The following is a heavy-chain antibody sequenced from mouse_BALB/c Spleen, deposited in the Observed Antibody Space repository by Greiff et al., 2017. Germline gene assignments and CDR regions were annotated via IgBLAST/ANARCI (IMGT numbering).Heavy chain of an antibody. V-gene: IGHV2-9*02. J-gene: IGHJ3*01. Sequence: QVQLQQSGPGLVAPSQSLSITCTVSGFSLTSYGVHWVRQPPGKGLEWLGVIWAGGSTNYNSALMSRLSISKDNSKSQVFLKMNSLQTDDTAMYYCAREEGYRYDGAWFAYWGQGTLVTVSA. CDR3: AREEGYRYDGAWFAY. CDR1: GFSLTSYG. D-gene: IGHD2-14*01. CDR2: IWAGGST.